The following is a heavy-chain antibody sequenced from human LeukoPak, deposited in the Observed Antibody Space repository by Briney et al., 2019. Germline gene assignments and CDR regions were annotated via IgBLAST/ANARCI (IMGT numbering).Heavy chain of an antibody. Sequence: SETLSLTCTVSGGSISSYYWSWIRQPPGKGLEWIGYIYYSGSTNYNPSLKSRVTISVDTSKNQFSLKLSSVTAADTAVYYCARDIPYYYGSGSYSGLSQDYWGQGTPVTVSS. V-gene: IGHV4-59*12. J-gene: IGHJ4*02. CDR1: GGSISSYY. CDR2: IYYSGST. CDR3: ARDIPYYYGSGSYSGLSQDY. D-gene: IGHD3-10*01.